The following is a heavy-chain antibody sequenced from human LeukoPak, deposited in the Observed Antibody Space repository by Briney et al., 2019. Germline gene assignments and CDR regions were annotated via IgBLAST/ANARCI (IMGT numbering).Heavy chain of an antibody. CDR1: GYTFTGYY. CDR3: ARSPGDYVWGSYRPDAFDI. CDR2: INPNSGGT. D-gene: IGHD3-16*02. V-gene: IGHV1-2*02. Sequence: ASVKVSCKASGYTFTGYYMHWVRQAPGQGLEWMGWINPNSGGTNYAQKFQGRVTMTRDTSIGTAYMELSRLRSDDTAVYYCARSPGDYVWGSYRPDAFDIWGQGTMVTVSS. J-gene: IGHJ3*02.